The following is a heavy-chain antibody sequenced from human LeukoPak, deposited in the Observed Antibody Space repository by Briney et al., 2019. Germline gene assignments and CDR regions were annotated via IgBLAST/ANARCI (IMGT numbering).Heavy chain of an antibody. Sequence: GGSLRLSCAASGFTFSNYGMHWVRQAPGKGLEWVALIWYDGSNKYYADSVKGRFTISRDNSKNTLYLQMNSLRAEDTAVYYCASLEIYYDSSGYPVDYWGQGTLVTVSS. CDR3: ASLEIYYDSSGYPVDY. D-gene: IGHD3-22*01. CDR1: GFTFSNYG. V-gene: IGHV3-30*02. CDR2: IWYDGSNK. J-gene: IGHJ4*02.